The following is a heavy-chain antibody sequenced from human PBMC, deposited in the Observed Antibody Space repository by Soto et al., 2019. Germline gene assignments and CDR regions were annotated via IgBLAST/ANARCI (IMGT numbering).Heavy chain of an antibody. CDR3: ARGDCSGGSCHEKYYYYYYGMDV. J-gene: IGHJ6*02. Sequence: SVKVSCKASGGTFSSYAISWVRQAPGQGLEWMGGIIPIFGTANYAQKFQGRVAITADESTSTAYMELSSLRSEDTAVYYCARGDCSGGSCHEKYYYYYYGMDVWGQGTTVTVSS. V-gene: IGHV1-69*13. CDR2: IIPIFGTA. D-gene: IGHD2-15*01. CDR1: GGTFSSYA.